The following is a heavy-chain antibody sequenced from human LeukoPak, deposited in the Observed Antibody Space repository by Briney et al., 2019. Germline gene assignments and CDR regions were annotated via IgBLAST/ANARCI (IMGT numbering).Heavy chain of an antibody. CDR2: ISSSSSYI. V-gene: IGHV3-21*01. J-gene: IGHJ3*02. CDR3: ARDTFELRAFDT. Sequence: GGSLRLSCAASGITFSSLWMSWFRQAPGKGLEWVSSISSSSSYIYYADSVKGRFTISRDNAKNSLYLQMNSLRAEDTAVYYGARDTFELRAFDTWGQGTMVTVSS. D-gene: IGHD1-7*01. CDR1: GITFSSLW.